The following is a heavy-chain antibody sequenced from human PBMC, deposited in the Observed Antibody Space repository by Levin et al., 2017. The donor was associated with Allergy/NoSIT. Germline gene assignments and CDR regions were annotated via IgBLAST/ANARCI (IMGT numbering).Heavy chain of an antibody. V-gene: IGHV1-18*01. CDR1: GYTFTSYG. CDR3: ARWVWRWFDY. D-gene: IGHD3-16*01. J-gene: IGHJ4*02. CDR2: ISAYNGNT. Sequence: GESLKISCKASGYTFTSYGISWVRQAPGQGLEWMGWISAYNGNTNYAQKLQGRVTMTTDTSTSTAYMELRSLRSDDTAVYYCARWVWRWFDYWGQGTLVTVSS.